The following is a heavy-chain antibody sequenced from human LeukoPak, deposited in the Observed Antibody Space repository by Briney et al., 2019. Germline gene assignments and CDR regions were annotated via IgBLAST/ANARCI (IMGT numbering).Heavy chain of an antibody. Sequence: ASVKVSCKASGGTFSSYAISWVRQAPGQGLEWMGRIIPILGIANYAQKFQGRVTITADKSTSTAYMELSSLRSEDTAVYYCAREPGIIAAAADFDYWGQGTLVTVSS. CDR3: AREPGIIAAAADFDY. J-gene: IGHJ4*02. D-gene: IGHD6-13*01. V-gene: IGHV1-69*04. CDR1: GGTFSSYA. CDR2: IIPILGIA.